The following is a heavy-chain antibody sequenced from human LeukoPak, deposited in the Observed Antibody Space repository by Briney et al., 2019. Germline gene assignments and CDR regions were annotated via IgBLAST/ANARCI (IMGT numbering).Heavy chain of an antibody. Sequence: PGGSLRLSCAASGFTFSSYEMNWVRQAPGKGLEWVSYISSSGSTIYYADSVKGRFTISRDNSKNTLYLQMNSLRAEDTAVYYCAKEGILTGYYTDYYYMDVWGKGTTVTVSS. J-gene: IGHJ6*03. D-gene: IGHD3-9*01. CDR2: ISSSGSTI. CDR1: GFTFSSYE. CDR3: AKEGILTGYYTDYYYMDV. V-gene: IGHV3-48*03.